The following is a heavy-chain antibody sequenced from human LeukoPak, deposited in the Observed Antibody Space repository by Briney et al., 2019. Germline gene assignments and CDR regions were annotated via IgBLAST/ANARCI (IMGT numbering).Heavy chain of an antibody. D-gene: IGHD1-26*01. CDR2: INPNSGGT. Sequence: GASVKVSCKASGYTFTGYYMHWVRQAPGQGLEWMGWINPNSGGTNYAQKFQGRVTMTRDTSISTAYMELSRLRSDDTAVDYCARMAGAPWVYYYGMDVWGQGTTVTVSS. V-gene: IGHV1-2*02. J-gene: IGHJ6*02. CDR1: GYTFTGYY. CDR3: ARMAGAPWVYYYGMDV.